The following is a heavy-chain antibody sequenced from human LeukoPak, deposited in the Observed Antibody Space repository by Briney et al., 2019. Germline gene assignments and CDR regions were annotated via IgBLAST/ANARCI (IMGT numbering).Heavy chain of an antibody. V-gene: IGHV4-34*01. CDR2: INHSGST. CDR1: GGSFSGYY. D-gene: IGHD3-22*01. J-gene: IGHJ4*02. CDR3: ARIHDSSGYHVDY. Sequence: SETLSLTCAVSGGSFSGYYWSWIRQPPGKGREWIGEINHSGSTNYNPSLKSRVTISVDTSKNQFSLKLSSVTAADTAVYYCARIHDSSGYHVDYWGQGTLVTVSS.